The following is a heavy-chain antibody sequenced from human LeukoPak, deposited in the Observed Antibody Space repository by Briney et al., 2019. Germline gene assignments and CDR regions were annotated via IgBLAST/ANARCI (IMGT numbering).Heavy chain of an antibody. CDR2: IYSRGGT. V-gene: IGHV3-53*01. D-gene: IGHD3-22*01. Sequence: GGSLRLSCAASGFTVSSNFMSWVRQAPGKGLECVSVIYSRGGTYYADSVQGRFTISRDASKNTLFLQMNSLRADDTAVYYCARKTDSSGSGDYWGQGTLVSVSS. CDR3: ARKTDSSGSGDY. J-gene: IGHJ4*02. CDR1: GFTVSSNF.